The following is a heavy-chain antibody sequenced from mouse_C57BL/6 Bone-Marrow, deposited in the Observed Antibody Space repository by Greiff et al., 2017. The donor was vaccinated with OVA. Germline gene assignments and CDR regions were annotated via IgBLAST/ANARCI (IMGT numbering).Heavy chain of an antibody. Sequence: EVQGVESGGGLVQPGGSLSLSCAASGFTFTDYYMSWVRQPPGKALEWLGFIRNKANGYTTEYSASVKGRFTISRDNSQSILYLQMNALRAEDSATYYCARYLHYYGSSYWYFDVWGTGTTVTVSS. V-gene: IGHV7-3*01. CDR2: IRNKANGYTT. J-gene: IGHJ1*03. CDR1: GFTFTDYY. D-gene: IGHD1-1*01. CDR3: ARYLHYYGSSYWYFDV.